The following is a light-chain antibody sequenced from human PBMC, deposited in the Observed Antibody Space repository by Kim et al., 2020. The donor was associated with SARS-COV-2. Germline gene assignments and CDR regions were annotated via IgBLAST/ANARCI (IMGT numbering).Light chain of an antibody. CDR2: GAS. J-gene: IGKJ1*01. CDR1: QSVSSNY. Sequence: SPGESATLPCRASQSVSSNYLAWYQQKPGQAPRLLIYGASSRATGIPDRFSGSGSGTDFTLTITRLEPEDFAVYYCQQYSSSPATFGQGTKVDIK. V-gene: IGKV3-20*01. CDR3: QQYSSSPAT.